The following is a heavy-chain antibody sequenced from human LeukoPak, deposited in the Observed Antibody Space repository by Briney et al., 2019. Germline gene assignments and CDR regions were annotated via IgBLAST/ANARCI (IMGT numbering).Heavy chain of an antibody. CDR1: GFTFSSYS. V-gene: IGHV3-48*02. J-gene: IGHJ4*02. CDR2: ISSSSTI. CDR3: ARDHLYCFDY. Sequence: PGGSLRLSCAASGFTFSSYSMNWVRQAPGKGLEWVSYISSSSTIYYADSVKGRFTISRDNAKNSLYLQMNSLRDEDTAVYYCARDHLYCFDYWGQGTLVTVSS. D-gene: IGHD2-15*01.